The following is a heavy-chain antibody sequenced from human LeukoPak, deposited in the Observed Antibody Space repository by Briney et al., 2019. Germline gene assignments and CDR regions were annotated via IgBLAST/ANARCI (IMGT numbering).Heavy chain of an antibody. CDR2: IVAGSGHT. Sequence: ASVKVSCKASGGTFSSYAISWVRQARGQRLEWMGWIVAGSGHTNYAQKFQERVTITRDMSTSTAYMELSSLRSEDTAVYYCARQYSRGYHDSSGSLGEIDYWGQGTLVTVSS. D-gene: IGHD3-22*01. CDR3: ARQYSRGYHDSSGSLGEIDY. CDR1: GGTFSSYA. V-gene: IGHV1-58*02. J-gene: IGHJ4*02.